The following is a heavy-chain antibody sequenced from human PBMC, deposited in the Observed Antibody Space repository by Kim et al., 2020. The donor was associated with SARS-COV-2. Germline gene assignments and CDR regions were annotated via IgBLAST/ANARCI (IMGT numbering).Heavy chain of an antibody. Sequence: ASVKVSCKASGYTFTSYGISWVRQAPGQGLEWMGWISAYNGNTNYAQKLQGRVTMTTDTSTSTAYMELRSLRSDDTAVYYCARDPFQTTVVTPRAFDIWGQGTMVTVSS. V-gene: IGHV1-18*01. CDR2: ISAYNGNT. CDR3: ARDPFQTTVVTPRAFDI. CDR1: GYTFTSYG. D-gene: IGHD4-17*01. J-gene: IGHJ3*02.